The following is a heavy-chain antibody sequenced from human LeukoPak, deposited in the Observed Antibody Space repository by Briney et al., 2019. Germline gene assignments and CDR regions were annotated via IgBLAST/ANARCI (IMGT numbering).Heavy chain of an antibody. D-gene: IGHD3-10*01. CDR3: AKARNYYGSGSYYRLDY. CDR2: ISGSGGST. J-gene: IGHJ4*02. Sequence: GGSLRLSCAASGFTFDDYAMHWVRQAPGKGLEWVSAISGSGGSTYYADSVKGRFTISRDNSKNTLYLQMNSLRAEDTAVYYCAKARNYYGSGSYYRLDYWGQGTLVTVSS. V-gene: IGHV3-23*01. CDR1: GFTFDDYA.